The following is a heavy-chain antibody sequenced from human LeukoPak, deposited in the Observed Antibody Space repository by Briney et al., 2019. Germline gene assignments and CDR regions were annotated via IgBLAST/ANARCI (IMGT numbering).Heavy chain of an antibody. CDR2: IKQDGSEK. CDR1: ESTFSSYW. CDR3: ARLLRRDGYNYLGAFDI. J-gene: IGHJ3*02. D-gene: IGHD5-24*01. V-gene: IGHV3-7*04. Sequence: PGRSLRLSCAASESTFSSYWMSWVRQGPGKGLEWVANIKQDGSEKYYVDFVKGRFTISRDNAKNSLYLQMNSLRAEDTAVYYCARLLRRDGYNYLGAFDIWGQGTMVTVSS.